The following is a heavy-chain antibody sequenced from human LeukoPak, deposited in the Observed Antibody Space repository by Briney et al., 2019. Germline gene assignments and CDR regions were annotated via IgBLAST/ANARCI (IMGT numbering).Heavy chain of an antibody. CDR3: ARDRTDTAIFYYYYYMDV. CDR2: ISSSSSYI. J-gene: IGHJ6*03. CDR1: GFTFSSYS. D-gene: IGHD2-21*01. Sequence: PGGSLRLSCAASGFTFSSYSMNWVRQAPGKGLEWVSSISSSSSYIYYADSVKGRFTISRDNAKNSLYLQMNSLRAEDTAVYYCARDRTDTAIFYYYYYMDVWGKGTTVTVSS. V-gene: IGHV3-21*01.